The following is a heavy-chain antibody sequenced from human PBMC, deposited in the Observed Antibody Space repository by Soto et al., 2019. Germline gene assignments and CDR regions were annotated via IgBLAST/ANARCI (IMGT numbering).Heavy chain of an antibody. D-gene: IGHD1-7*01. Sequence: VQLLESGGGLVQPGGSLRLSCAASGFTFSSYGMTWVRQAPGKGLEWVSFSSATGAGTYYADSVKGRFTISRDNSKNTLYLQMTSLRPDDTAVYYCAKDRRAGGNYGFYSDFWGQGALVIVSS. CDR3: AKDRRAGGNYGFYSDF. CDR2: SSATGAGT. CDR1: GFTFSSYG. J-gene: IGHJ4*02. V-gene: IGHV3-23*01.